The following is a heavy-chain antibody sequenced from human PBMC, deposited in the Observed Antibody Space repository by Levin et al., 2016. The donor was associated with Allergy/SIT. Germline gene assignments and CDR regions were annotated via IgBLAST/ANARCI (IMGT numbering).Heavy chain of an antibody. V-gene: IGHV3-23*01. J-gene: IGHJ3*02. D-gene: IGHD3-16*01. Sequence: RQAPGKGLEWVSAISGSGGSTYYADSVKGRFTISRDNSKNTLYLQMNSLRAEDTAVYYCAKGLAPKGISAFDIWGQGTMVTVSS. CDR2: ISGSGGST. CDR3: AKGLAPKGISAFDI.